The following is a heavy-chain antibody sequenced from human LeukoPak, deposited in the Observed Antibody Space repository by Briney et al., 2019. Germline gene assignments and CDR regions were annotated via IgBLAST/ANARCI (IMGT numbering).Heavy chain of an antibody. CDR2: ISSSSSYI. D-gene: IGHD5-24*01. CDR3: ARGPESDGYNYDY. J-gene: IGHJ4*02. CDR1: GFTFSSYS. V-gene: IGHV3-21*01. Sequence: PGGSLRLSCAASGFTFSSYSMNWVRRAPGKGLEWVSSISSSSSYIYYGDSVKGRFTISRDNAKNSLYLQMNSLRAEDTAVYYCARGPESDGYNYDYWGQGTLVTVSS.